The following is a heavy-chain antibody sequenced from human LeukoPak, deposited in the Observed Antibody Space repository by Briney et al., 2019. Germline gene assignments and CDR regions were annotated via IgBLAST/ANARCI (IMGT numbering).Heavy chain of an antibody. V-gene: IGHV3-21*01. CDR1: GFTFSGYS. CDR2: ISSSSSSI. D-gene: IGHD5-12*01. CDR3: ASGSEYYLDY. Sequence: GGSLRLSCEASGFTFSGYSMNWVRQAPGKGLEWVSSISSSSSSIYYAASVKGRFTISRDNAKNTLYLQMNNLRAEDTAVFYCASGSEYYLDYWGQGTLVTVSS. J-gene: IGHJ4*02.